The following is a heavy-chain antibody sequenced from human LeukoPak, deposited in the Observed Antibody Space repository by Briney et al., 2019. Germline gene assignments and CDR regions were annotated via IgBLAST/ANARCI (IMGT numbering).Heavy chain of an antibody. CDR3: ARDGNYYGSGAGPDSWFDP. CDR1: GYTFTNYY. Sequence: ASVKVSCKASGYTFTNYYMHWARQAPGQGLEWMGIINPSSGGATYAQKFQGRVTMTTDTFTSTVYMELSSLRSEDTAVYYCARDGNYYGSGAGPDSWFDPWGQGTLVTVSS. D-gene: IGHD3-10*01. V-gene: IGHV1-46*01. J-gene: IGHJ5*02. CDR2: INPSSGGA.